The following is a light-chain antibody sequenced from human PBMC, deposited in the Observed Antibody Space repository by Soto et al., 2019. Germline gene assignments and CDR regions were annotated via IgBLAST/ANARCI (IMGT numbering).Light chain of an antibody. V-gene: IGLV2-14*01. CDR3: SSYTTTTARV. J-gene: IGLJ1*01. Sequence: QSALTQPASVSGSPGQSITISCAGTSSDVGAYNYVSCYQQHPGKAPKLMIYDVSNRPSGVSNRFSGSKSGNTASLTISGLQAEDEADYYCSSYTTTTARVFGTGTKLTVL. CDR2: DVS. CDR1: SSDVGAYNY.